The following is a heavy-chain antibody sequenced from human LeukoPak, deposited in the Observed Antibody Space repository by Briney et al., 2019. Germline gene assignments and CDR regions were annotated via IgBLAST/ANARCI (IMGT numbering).Heavy chain of an antibody. D-gene: IGHD6-13*01. Sequence: SETLSLTCTVSGGSISSSSYYWGRIRQPPGKGLEWIGEINHSGSTNYNPSLKSRVTISVDTSKNQFSLKLSSVTAADTAVYYCARGGRSSSWYRGWFDPWGQGTLVTVSS. V-gene: IGHV4-39*07. J-gene: IGHJ5*02. CDR2: INHSGST. CDR1: GGSISSSSYY. CDR3: ARGGRSSSWYRGWFDP.